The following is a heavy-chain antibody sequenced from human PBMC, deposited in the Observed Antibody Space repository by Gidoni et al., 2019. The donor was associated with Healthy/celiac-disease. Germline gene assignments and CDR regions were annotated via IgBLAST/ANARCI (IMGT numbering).Heavy chain of an antibody. V-gene: IGHV3-30-3*01. D-gene: IGHD2-8*01. CDR3: AREWVYCTNGVCYPSYYYYGMDV. CDR2: ISYDGSNK. Sequence: QVQLVESGGGVVQPGRSLRLSCAAPGFTFSSYSMHCVHQAPGKGLEWVAVISYDGSNKYYADSVKGRFTISRDNSKNTLYLQMNSLRAEDTAVYYCAREWVYCTNGVCYPSYYYYGMDVWGQGTTVTVSS. J-gene: IGHJ6*02. CDR1: GFTFSSYS.